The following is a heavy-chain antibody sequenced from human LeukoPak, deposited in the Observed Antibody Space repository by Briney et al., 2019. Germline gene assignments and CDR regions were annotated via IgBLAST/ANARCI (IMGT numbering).Heavy chain of an antibody. Sequence: PGGSLRLSCAASGFTFDDYAMHWVRHAPGKGLEWVSGISWNSGSIDYADSVKGRFTISRDNAKNSLYMQMNRLRAEDTALYYCAKDVFWNYSAFDIWGQGTMVTVSS. D-gene: IGHD1-7*01. CDR2: ISWNSGSI. CDR3: AKDVFWNYSAFDI. V-gene: IGHV3-9*01. CDR1: GFTFDDYA. J-gene: IGHJ3*02.